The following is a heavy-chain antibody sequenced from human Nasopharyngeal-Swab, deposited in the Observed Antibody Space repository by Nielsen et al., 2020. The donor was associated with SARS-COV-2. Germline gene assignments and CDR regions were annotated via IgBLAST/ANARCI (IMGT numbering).Heavy chain of an antibody. CDR2: IFHSGNT. J-gene: IGHJ5*02. CDR1: GGSITRDIHY. CDR3: ARQCVPVVGPCNWLNP. V-gene: IGHV4-39*01. D-gene: IGHD6-19*01. Sequence: SETLSLTCTVSGGSITRDIHYWGWIRQPPGKGLEWIGTIFHSGNTYYNPSLKGRVTISVDTSKNPSSLELTSVTAADTAVYYCARQCVPVVGPCNWLNPWGQGALVTVSS.